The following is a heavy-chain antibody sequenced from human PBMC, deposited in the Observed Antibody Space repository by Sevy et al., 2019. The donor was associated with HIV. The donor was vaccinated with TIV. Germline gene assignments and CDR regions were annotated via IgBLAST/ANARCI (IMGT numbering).Heavy chain of an antibody. CDR3: ATGRQGATYGY. J-gene: IGHJ4*02. Sequence: GGSLRLSCAASGFNFRIYAMHWVRQAPGKGLEWVAVISYDGSDKFYAESVKGRFTISRDTPKNMVFLQLNSLRGDDTAVYYCATGRQGATYGYWGQGTPVTVSS. CDR2: ISYDGSDK. D-gene: IGHD1-26*01. V-gene: IGHV3-30*03. CDR1: GFNFRIYA.